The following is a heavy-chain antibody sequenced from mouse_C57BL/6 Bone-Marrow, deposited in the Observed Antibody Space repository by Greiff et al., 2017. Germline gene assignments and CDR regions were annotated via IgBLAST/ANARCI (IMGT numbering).Heavy chain of an antibody. J-gene: IGHJ2*01. D-gene: IGHD2-14*01. Sequence: QVQLQQPGAELVMPGASVKLSCKASGYTFTSYWMHWVKQRPGQGLEWIGEIDPSDSYTNYNQKVKGKSTLTVDKSSSTAYMQLSSLTSEDSAVYYCARGWVLPFGYRGQGTTLTVSS. CDR1: GYTFTSYW. V-gene: IGHV1-69*01. CDR3: ARGWVLPFGY. CDR2: IDPSDSYT.